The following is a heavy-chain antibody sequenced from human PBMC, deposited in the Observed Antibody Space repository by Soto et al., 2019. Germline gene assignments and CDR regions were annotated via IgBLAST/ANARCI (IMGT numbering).Heavy chain of an antibody. D-gene: IGHD4-17*01. CDR1: GFTFSSYG. V-gene: IGHV3-33*01. CDR3: ARDHDYGDLYYYYGMDV. CDR2: IWYDGSNK. Sequence: GGSLRLSCAASGFTFSSYGMHWVRQAPGKGLEWVAVIWYDGSNKYYADSVKGRFTISRDNSKNTLYLQMNSLRAEDTAVYYCARDHDYGDLYYYYGMDVWGQGTTVTVSS. J-gene: IGHJ6*02.